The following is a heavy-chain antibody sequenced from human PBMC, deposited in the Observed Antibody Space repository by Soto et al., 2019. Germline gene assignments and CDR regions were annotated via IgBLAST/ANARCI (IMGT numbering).Heavy chain of an antibody. CDR3: ARDRTRGYYDSSGYYYDNYYYYGMDV. CDR2: IYYSGST. Sequence: SETPSLTCTVSGGSISSYYWSWIRQPPGKGLEWIGYIYYSGSTNYNPSLKSRVTISVDTSKNQFSLKLSSVTAADTAVYYCARDRTRGYYDSSGYYYDNYYYYGMDVWGQGTTVTVSS. J-gene: IGHJ6*02. CDR1: GGSISSYY. V-gene: IGHV4-59*01. D-gene: IGHD3-22*01.